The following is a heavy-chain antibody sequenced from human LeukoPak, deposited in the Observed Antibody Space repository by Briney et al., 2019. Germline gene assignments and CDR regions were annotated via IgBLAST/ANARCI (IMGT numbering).Heavy chain of an antibody. CDR2: IKDDGTER. CDR1: GFTFSSYW. D-gene: IGHD4-17*01. CDR3: TRERLYGASALDY. Sequence: GGSLRLSCAASGFTFSSYWMTWVRQAPGKGLERVAQIKDDGTERFYLDSLRGRFTISRDNSKDSLYLHINSLRAEDTAVYYCTRERLYGASALDYWGQGTVVTVSS. J-gene: IGHJ4*02. V-gene: IGHV3-7*01.